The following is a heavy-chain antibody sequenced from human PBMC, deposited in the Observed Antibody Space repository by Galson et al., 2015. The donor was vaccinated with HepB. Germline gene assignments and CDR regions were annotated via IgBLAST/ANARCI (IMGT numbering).Heavy chain of an antibody. CDR3: ARAIPTFSGELRLHLGELSEDY. CDR1: GYTFTSYG. CDR2: ISAYNGNT. J-gene: IGHJ4*02. Sequence: SVKVSCKASGYTFTSYGISWVRQAPGQGLEWMGWISAYNGNTNYAQKLQGRVTMTTDTSTSTAYMELRGLRSDDTAVYYCARAIPTFSGELRLHLGELSEDYWGQGTLVTVSS. D-gene: IGHD3-16*02. V-gene: IGHV1-18*01.